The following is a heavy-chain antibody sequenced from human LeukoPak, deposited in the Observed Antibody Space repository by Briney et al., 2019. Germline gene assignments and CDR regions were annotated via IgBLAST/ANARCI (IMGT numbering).Heavy chain of an antibody. CDR2: IYASGST. Sequence: LDTLSLTCTVSGGSISSYYWSWIRQPAGKGLELIGRIYASGSTNYNPSLKSRVTMSVDTSENQFSLKLSSVTAADTAVYYCARSRCYNCAFDFWGQGTMVTVSS. V-gene: IGHV4-4*07. D-gene: IGHD2-2*02. CDR1: GGSISSYY. CDR3: ARSRCYNCAFDF. J-gene: IGHJ3*01.